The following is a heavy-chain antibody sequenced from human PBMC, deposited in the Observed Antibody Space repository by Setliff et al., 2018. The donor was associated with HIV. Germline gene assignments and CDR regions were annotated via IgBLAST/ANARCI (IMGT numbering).Heavy chain of an antibody. V-gene: IGHV4-39*01. D-gene: IGHD1-26*01. CDR3: ARYRRFADYIDV. CDR2: IFHSGNT. CDR1: RPCPSPASR. Sequence: PSETLSLTCFLRRPCPSPASRRVSGTPQPPGKGLEWMGNIFHSGNTYYSPSLKSRVTMSLDTSMNQFSLKLTSVTAADTALYYCARYRRFADYIDVWGKGTTVTVSS. J-gene: IGHJ6*03.